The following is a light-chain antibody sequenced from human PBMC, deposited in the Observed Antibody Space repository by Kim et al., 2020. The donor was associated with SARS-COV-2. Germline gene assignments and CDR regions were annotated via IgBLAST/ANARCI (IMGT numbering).Light chain of an antibody. V-gene: IGLV3-1*01. CDR2: QQN. J-gene: IGLJ2*01. CDR3: QAWDSSTVV. CDR1: KLGDKY. Sequence: VSPGQTASITCSGDKLGDKYVSWYQKKPGQSPVLVIYQQNRRPSGIPERFAGSISANTATLTISRAQAMDEADYYCQAWDSSTVVFGGGTQRTVL.